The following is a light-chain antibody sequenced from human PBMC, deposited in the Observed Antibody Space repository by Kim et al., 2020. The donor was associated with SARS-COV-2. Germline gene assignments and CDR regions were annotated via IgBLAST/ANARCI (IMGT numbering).Light chain of an antibody. CDR2: EAS. J-gene: IGKJ2*01. Sequence: AFVGDRGIITCRASEQIQSYLAWYQQKPGKAPKRLIYEASKLESGVPARFSASGSGTEFTLTISSLQPDEFATYYCQQYDTYSAAFGQGTKLEI. V-gene: IGKV1-5*03. CDR1: EQIQSY. CDR3: QQYDTYSAA.